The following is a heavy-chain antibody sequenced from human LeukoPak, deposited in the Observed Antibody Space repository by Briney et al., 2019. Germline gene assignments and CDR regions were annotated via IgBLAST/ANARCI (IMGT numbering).Heavy chain of an antibody. D-gene: IGHD1-26*01. V-gene: IGHV3-7*02. CDR3: ARSGGSYYNDAFDI. CDR2: IEHDGGEK. J-gene: IGHJ3*02. CDR1: GFTFTSYW. Sequence: QPGGSLRLSCAASGFTFTSYWMSWVRQAPGKGLEWVANIEHDGGEKYYVDSVKGRFTISRDNAKNSLYLQMNSLRAEDTAVYYCARSGGSYYNDAFDIWGQGTMVTVSS.